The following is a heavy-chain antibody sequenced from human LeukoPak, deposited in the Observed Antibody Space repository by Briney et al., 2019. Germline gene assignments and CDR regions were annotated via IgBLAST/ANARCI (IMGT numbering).Heavy chain of an antibody. CDR2: IYYSGST. CDR1: GGSISSYY. V-gene: IGHV4-59*01. CDR3: ARGRNAEYFQH. Sequence: SETLSLTCTVSGGSISSYYWSWIRQPPGKGLEWIGYIYYSGSTNYNPSLKSRVTISVDTSKNQFSLKLNSVTAADTAVYYCARGRNAEYFQHWGQGTLVTVSS. J-gene: IGHJ1*01.